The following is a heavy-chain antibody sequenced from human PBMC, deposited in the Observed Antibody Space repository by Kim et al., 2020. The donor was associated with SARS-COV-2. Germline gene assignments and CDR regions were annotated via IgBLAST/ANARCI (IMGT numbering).Heavy chain of an antibody. CDR3: VRDKGERSRDY. CDR2: IWSDGRYT. D-gene: IGHD1-26*01. Sequence: GGSLRLSCAASGLMFSASGMHWVRQAPGKGLDWVAMIWSDGRYTYYAASVEGRFTISRDNSKNTVYLQMNTLRVEDTARYYCVRDKGERSRDYWGQGTLVTVSS. J-gene: IGHJ4*02. V-gene: IGHV3-33*01. CDR1: GLMFSASG.